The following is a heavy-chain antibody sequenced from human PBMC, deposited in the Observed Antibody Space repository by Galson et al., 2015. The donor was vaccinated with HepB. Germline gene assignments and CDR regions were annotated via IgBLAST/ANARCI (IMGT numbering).Heavy chain of an antibody. CDR3: ARGVGGDV. CDR2: INSRGNTT. V-gene: IGHV3-11*01. Sequence: SLRLSCAASGFIFCDYYMTWIRQTPGKGLEWLSHINSRGNTTLYADSVKGRFTISRDNAKNSLYLHMDSLRTDDTAVHYCARGVGGDVWGQGTMVTVSS. J-gene: IGHJ3*01. CDR1: GFIFCDYY. D-gene: IGHD3-10*01.